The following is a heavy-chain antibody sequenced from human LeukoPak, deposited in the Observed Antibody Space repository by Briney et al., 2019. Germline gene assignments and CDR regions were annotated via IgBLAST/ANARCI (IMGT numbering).Heavy chain of an antibody. CDR2: IYYSGST. D-gene: IGHD6-19*01. Sequence: PSETLSLTCTVSGGSISSGDYYWSWIRQPPGKGLEWIGYIYYSGSTYYNPSLKSRVTISVDTSKNQFSLKLSSVTAADTAVYYCARPFVRSSGWGTQVAFDIWGQGTMVTVSS. V-gene: IGHV4-30-4*02. J-gene: IGHJ3*02. CDR1: GGSISSGDYY. CDR3: ARPFVRSSGWGTQVAFDI.